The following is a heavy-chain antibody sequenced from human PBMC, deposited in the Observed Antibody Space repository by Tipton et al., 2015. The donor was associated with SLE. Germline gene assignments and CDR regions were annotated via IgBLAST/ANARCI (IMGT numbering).Heavy chain of an antibody. V-gene: IGHV5-51*01. CDR1: GYSFTSYW. CDR3: AGHSPYCGGDCSGEAFDI. Sequence: QLVQSGAEVKKPGESLKISCKGSGYSFTSYWIGWVRQMPGKGLEWMGIIYPGDSDTRYSPSFQGQVTISADKSISTAYLQWSSLKASDTAMYYCAGHSPYCGGDCSGEAFDIWGQGTMVTVSS. J-gene: IGHJ3*02. D-gene: IGHD2-21*01. CDR2: IYPGDSDT.